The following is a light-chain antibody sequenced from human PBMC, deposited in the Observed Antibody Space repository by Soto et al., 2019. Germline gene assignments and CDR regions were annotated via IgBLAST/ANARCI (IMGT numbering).Light chain of an antibody. CDR1: QTVSNK. CDR2: DTS. V-gene: IGKV3-11*01. Sequence: IVLTKSPATLSSSPGERATLSCRASQTVSNKLAWYQHKPGQAPRLLIYDTSNRATGIPARFSGSGSGTDFTLTISRLEPEDFAVYYCHQRKSWPRTFGQGTKVDI. J-gene: IGKJ1*01. CDR3: HQRKSWPRT.